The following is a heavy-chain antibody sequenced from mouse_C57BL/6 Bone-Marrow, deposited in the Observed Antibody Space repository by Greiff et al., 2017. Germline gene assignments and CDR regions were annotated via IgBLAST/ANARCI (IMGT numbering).Heavy chain of an antibody. Sequence: VQLTQSGPELVKPGASVKISCKASGYTFTDYYMNWVKQSHGKSLEWIGDINPNNGGTSYNQKFKGKATLTVDKSSSTAYMVHRSLTSEDSAVYYCARSGQRPAYWGQGTLVTVSA. D-gene: IGHD3-1*01. CDR2: INPNNGGT. CDR1: GYTFTDYY. J-gene: IGHJ3*01. CDR3: ARSGQRPAY. V-gene: IGHV1-26*01.